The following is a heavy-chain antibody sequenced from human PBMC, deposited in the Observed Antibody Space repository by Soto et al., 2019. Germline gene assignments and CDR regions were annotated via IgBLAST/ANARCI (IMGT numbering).Heavy chain of an antibody. CDR1: GYTFTSYG. CDR2: ISAYNGNT. V-gene: IGHV1-18*01. D-gene: IGHD3-3*01. Sequence: GASVKVSCKASGYTFTSYGISWVRQAPGQGLEWMGWISAYNGNTNYAQKLQGRVTMTTDTSTSTAYMELRSLRSDDTAVYYCASLPSLRFKASYGMDVWGQGTTVTVSS. CDR3: ASLPSLRFKASYGMDV. J-gene: IGHJ6*02.